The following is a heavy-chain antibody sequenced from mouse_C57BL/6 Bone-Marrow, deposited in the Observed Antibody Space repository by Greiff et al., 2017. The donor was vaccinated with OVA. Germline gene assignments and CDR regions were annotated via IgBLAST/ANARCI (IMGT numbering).Heavy chain of an antibody. Sequence: VQLQQPGPVLVKPGASVKMSCKASGYTFTDYYMNWVKQSHGKSLEWIGVINPYNGGTSYNQKFKGKATLTVDKSSSTAYMELNSLTSEDSAVYYCARTSEGPYWGQGTTLTVSS. CDR2: INPYNGGT. CDR3: ARTSEGPY. J-gene: IGHJ2*01. V-gene: IGHV1-19*01. CDR1: GYTFTDYY.